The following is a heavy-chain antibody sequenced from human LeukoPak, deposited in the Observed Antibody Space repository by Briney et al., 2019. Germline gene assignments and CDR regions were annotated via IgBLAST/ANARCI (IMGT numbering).Heavy chain of an antibody. Sequence: PGGSLRLSCAASGFTFSSYAMSWVRQAPGKGLEWVSAISGSGGSTYYADSVKGRFTISRDNSKNALYLQMNSLRAEDTAVYYCAKSLGYCSSTSCYFGAFDIWGQGTMVTVSS. V-gene: IGHV3-23*01. CDR2: ISGSGGST. J-gene: IGHJ3*02. CDR1: GFTFSSYA. CDR3: AKSLGYCSSTSCYFGAFDI. D-gene: IGHD2-2*01.